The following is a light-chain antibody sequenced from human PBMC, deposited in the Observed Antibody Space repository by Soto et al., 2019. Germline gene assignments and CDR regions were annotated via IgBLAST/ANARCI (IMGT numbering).Light chain of an antibody. CDR2: DAT. CDR1: QSIDRW. CDR3: QQYNSYSQT. J-gene: IGKJ1*01. Sequence: DIQMTQSPSTLSASVGDRVTITCRASQSIDRWLAWYQQKPGKAPKVLIWDATTLHRGVPSRFSGSRSGTEFTLTISSLQPDDFATYYCQQYNSYSQTFGQGTKVDI. V-gene: IGKV1-5*01.